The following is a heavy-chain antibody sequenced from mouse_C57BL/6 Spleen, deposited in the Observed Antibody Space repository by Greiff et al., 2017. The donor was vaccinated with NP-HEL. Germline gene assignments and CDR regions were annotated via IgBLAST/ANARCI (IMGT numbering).Heavy chain of an antibody. D-gene: IGHD1-1*01. J-gene: IGHJ2*01. CDR2: IHPNSGST. CDR1: GYTFTSYW. V-gene: IGHV1-64*01. Sequence: QVQLQQPGAELVKPGASVKLSCKASGYTFTSYWMHWVKQRPGQGLEWIGMIHPNSGSTNYNEKFKSKATLTVDKSSSTAYIQLSSLTSEDSAVYYCAYYGSSYNYFDYWGQGTTLTVSS. CDR3: AYYGSSYNYFDY.